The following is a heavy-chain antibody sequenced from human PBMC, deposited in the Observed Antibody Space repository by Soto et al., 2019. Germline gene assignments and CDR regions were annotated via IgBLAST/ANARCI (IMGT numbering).Heavy chain of an antibody. D-gene: IGHD5-12*01. CDR1: GYIFTGYG. V-gene: IGHV1-3*01. CDR2: INAGNGNT. CDR3: ARGLPPRIVATISSVPGTAFDI. Sequence: GASVKVSCKASGYIFTGYGMHWVRQAPGQRLEWMGWINAGNGNTKYSQKFQGRVTITRDTSADTAYMELSSLRSDDTAVYYCARGLPPRIVATISSVPGTAFDIWGQGSLVTVSS. J-gene: IGHJ3*02.